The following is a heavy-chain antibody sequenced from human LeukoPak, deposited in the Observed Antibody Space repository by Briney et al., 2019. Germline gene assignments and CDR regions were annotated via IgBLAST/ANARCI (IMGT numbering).Heavy chain of an antibody. D-gene: IGHD6-19*01. CDR1: GYTFTNYV. J-gene: IGHJ3*02. CDR3: ARHPRVIAVAGTDAFDI. Sequence: GASVKVSCKASGYTFTNYVISWVRQAPGQGLEWMGWISTYNGNTNYAQKLQGRVIMTTDTSTSTAYMELRSLRCDDTAVYYCARHPRVIAVAGTDAFDIWGQGTMVTVSS. CDR2: ISTYNGNT. V-gene: IGHV1-18*01.